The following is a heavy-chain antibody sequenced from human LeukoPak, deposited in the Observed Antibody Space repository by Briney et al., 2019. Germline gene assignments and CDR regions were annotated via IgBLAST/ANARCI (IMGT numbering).Heavy chain of an antibody. CDR3: TRDLTTVPHNWFDP. D-gene: IGHD4-11*01. CDR1: GFTFGDYA. V-gene: IGHV3-49*03. J-gene: IGHJ5*02. CDR2: IRSKAYGGTT. Sequence: GSLRLSCTASGFTFGDYAMSWFRQVPGKGLEWVGFIRSKAYGGTTEYAASVKGRFTISRDDSKSIAYLQMNSLKTEDTAVYYCTRDLTTVPHNWFDPWGQGTLVTVSS.